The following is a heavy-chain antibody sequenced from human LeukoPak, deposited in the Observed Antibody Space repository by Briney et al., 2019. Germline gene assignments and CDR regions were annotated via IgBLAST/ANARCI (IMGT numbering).Heavy chain of an antibody. CDR3: ARDSSGWIGYFDY. Sequence: SETLSLTCVVSGYSISSGYYWGWIRQPPGKGLEWIGSIYHSVSTYYNPSLKSRVTISVDMSKNQFSLKLSSVTAADTAVYYCARDSSGWIGYFDYWGQGTLVTVSS. J-gene: IGHJ4*02. D-gene: IGHD6-19*01. CDR1: GYSISSGYY. V-gene: IGHV4-38-2*02. CDR2: IYHSVST.